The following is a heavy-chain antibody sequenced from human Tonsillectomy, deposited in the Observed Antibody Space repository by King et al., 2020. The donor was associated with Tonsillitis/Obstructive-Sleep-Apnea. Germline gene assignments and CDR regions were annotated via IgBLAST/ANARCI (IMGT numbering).Heavy chain of an antibody. V-gene: IGHV3-23*04. CDR3: ANDGKVVPAAPANWFDP. CDR1: GFTFSNFA. Sequence: VQLVESGGGLVQPGGSLRLSCAASGFTFSNFAMSWVRQSPGKGLEWVSSISGSGGSTHYADSVKGRFTISRDNSKDTVYLQMDSLRAEDTAVYYCANDGKVVPAAPANWFDPWGQGTLVTVSS. D-gene: IGHD2-2*01. J-gene: IGHJ5*02. CDR2: ISGSGGST.